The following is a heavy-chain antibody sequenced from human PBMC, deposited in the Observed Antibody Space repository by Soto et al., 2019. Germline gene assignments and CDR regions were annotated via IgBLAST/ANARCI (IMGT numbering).Heavy chain of an antibody. CDR2: IYWDDDK. CDR1: GFSLSTSGVG. D-gene: IGHD3-10*01. V-gene: IGHV2-5*02. CDR3: AHTSVLLWFGELFANRFDP. Sequence: QITLKESGPTLVNPTQTLTLTCTFSGFSLSTSGVGVGWMRQPPGKALEWLALIYWDDDKRYSPSLKSRLTITKDTSKNLLVLTMTNTDPVDTATYYCAHTSVLLWFGELFANRFDPWGQGTQVTVSS. J-gene: IGHJ5*02.